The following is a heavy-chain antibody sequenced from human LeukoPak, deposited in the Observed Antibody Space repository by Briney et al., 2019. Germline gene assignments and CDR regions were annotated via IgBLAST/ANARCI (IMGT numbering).Heavy chain of an antibody. D-gene: IGHD6-13*01. Sequence: PSETLSLTCAVSCGSMGSSNWWSWVRQPPGKGLEWIGEIYHSGSTNYNPSLKSRVTISVDKSKNQFSLKLSSVTAADTAVYYCARVLTTGIAAASGPFDIWGQGTMVTVSS. CDR1: CGSMGSSNW. CDR3: ARVLTTGIAAASGPFDI. CDR2: IYHSGST. J-gene: IGHJ3*02. V-gene: IGHV4-4*02.